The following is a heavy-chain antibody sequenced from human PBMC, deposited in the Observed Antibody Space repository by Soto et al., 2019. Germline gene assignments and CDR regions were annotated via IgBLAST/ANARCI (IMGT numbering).Heavy chain of an antibody. D-gene: IGHD6-13*01. V-gene: IGHV1-69*13. CDR3: ARGGGIAADGNHLDHYYYYYGMDV. Sequence: SVKVSCKASGGTFSSYAISWVRQAPGQGLEWMGGIIPIFGTANYAQKFQGRVTITADESTSTAYMELSSLRSEDTAVYYCARGGGIAADGNHLDHYYYYYGMDVWGQGTTVTVSS. J-gene: IGHJ6*02. CDR2: IIPIFGTA. CDR1: GGTFSSYA.